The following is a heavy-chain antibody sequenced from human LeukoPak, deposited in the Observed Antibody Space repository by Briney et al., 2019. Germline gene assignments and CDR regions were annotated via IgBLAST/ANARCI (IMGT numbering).Heavy chain of an antibody. CDR3: ARGHYDFWSGWFDP. Sequence: QSGGSLRLSCAASGFTVSSNYMSWVRQAPGKGLEWASVIYSGGSTYYADSVKGRFTISRDNSKNTLYLQMNSLRAEDTAVYYCARGHYDFWSGWFDPWGQGTLVTVSS. J-gene: IGHJ5*02. D-gene: IGHD3-3*01. CDR1: GFTVSSNY. CDR2: IYSGGST. V-gene: IGHV3-66*01.